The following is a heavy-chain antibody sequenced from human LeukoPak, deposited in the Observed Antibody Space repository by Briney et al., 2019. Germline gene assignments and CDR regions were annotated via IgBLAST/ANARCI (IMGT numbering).Heavy chain of an antibody. CDR2: INWNGETT. Sequence: GGSMRLSCAASGFSFEDNGMSWVRQAPGKGLEWVSGINWNGETTGYVDSVKGRFTISRDNAKNSLYLQMNSLRAEDTALYYCATHSYYYGSGSYPHYLDYWGQGTLVTVSS. CDR1: GFSFEDNG. V-gene: IGHV3-20*04. CDR3: ATHSYYYGSGSYPHYLDY. D-gene: IGHD3-10*01. J-gene: IGHJ4*02.